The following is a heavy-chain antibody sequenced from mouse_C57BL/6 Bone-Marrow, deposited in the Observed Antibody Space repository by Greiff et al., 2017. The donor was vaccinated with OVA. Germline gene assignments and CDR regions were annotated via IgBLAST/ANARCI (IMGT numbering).Heavy chain of an antibody. Sequence: EVQLQQSGPELVKPGASVKISCKASGYTFTDYYMNWVKQSHGKSLEWIGDINPNNGGTSYNQKFKGKATLTVDKSSSTAYMELRSLTSEDSAVYYCARGGDLLWLRRAPGFAYWGQGTLVTVSA. CDR3: ARGGDLLWLRRAPGFAY. D-gene: IGHD2-2*01. CDR1: GYTFTDYY. J-gene: IGHJ3*01. CDR2: INPNNGGT. V-gene: IGHV1-26*01.